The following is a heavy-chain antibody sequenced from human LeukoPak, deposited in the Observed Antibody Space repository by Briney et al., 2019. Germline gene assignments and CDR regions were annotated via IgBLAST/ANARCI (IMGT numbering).Heavy chain of an antibody. CDR3: ARWYCTSTTCYVDQ. J-gene: IGHJ4*02. CDR1: GGSVSSGSYY. CDR2: IYYSGST. V-gene: IGHV4-61*01. Sequence: SETLSLTCTVSGGSVSSGSYYWSWIRQPPGKGLEWIGYIYYSGSTNHIPSLKSRVTISVDTSKNQFSLKLSSVTAADTAVYYCARWYCTSTTCYVDQWGQGTLVTVSS. D-gene: IGHD2-2*01.